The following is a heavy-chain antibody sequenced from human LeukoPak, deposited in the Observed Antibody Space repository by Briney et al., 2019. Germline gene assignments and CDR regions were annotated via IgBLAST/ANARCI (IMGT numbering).Heavy chain of an antibody. CDR3: AREVRQLPY. CDR2: ISDSSTTI. J-gene: IGHJ4*02. D-gene: IGHD2-2*01. CDR1: GFTFSSYN. Sequence: GGSLRLSCAASGFTFSSYNMNWVRQAPGKGLEWVSYISDSSTTIYYADSVKGRFTISRDNAKNSLYLQMNSLRAEDTAVYYCAREVRQLPYWGQGTLVTVSS. V-gene: IGHV3-48*01.